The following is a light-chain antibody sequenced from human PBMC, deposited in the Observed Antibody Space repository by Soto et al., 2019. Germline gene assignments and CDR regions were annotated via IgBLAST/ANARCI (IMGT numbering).Light chain of an antibody. Sequence: QSALTQPRSVSGSPGQSVTISCTGTSSDVGAYNYVSWYQQHPGKVPKLMIYDVSRRPSGVPDRFSGSKSGNTASLTISGLQADDEADYYCCSYTTSGTVFGGGTKLTVL. J-gene: IGLJ2*01. CDR2: DVS. CDR3: CSYTTSGTV. V-gene: IGLV2-11*01. CDR1: SSDVGAYNY.